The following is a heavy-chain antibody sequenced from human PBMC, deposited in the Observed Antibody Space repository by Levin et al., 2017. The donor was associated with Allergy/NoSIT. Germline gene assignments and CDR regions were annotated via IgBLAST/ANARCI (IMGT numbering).Heavy chain of an antibody. D-gene: IGHD3-16*01. V-gene: IGHV4-4*02. J-gene: IGHJ5*02. CDR2: IYETGST. CDR1: GGSISSGNW. Sequence: SETLSLTCAVSGGSISSGNWWTWVRQPPGKGLEWIGEIYETGSTTYNPSLKSRVTISVDKSKNQFSLKLTSVTAADTAVYYCARDPAKILGNWFDPWGQGTLVIVSS. CDR3: ARDPAKILGNWFDP.